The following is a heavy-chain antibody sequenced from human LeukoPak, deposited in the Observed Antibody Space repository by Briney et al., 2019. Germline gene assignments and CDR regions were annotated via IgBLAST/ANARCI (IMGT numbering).Heavy chain of an antibody. CDR1: GFTFSSYSMN. CDR3: ASIVVVPAATLEAA. J-gene: IGHJ5*02. Sequence: GSLRLSCAASGFTFSSYSMNWVRQAPGKGLEWIGSIYYSGSTYYNPSLKSRVTISVDTSKNQFSLKLSSVTAADTAVYYCASIVVVPAATLEAAWGQGTLVTVSS. CDR2: IYYSGST. D-gene: IGHD2-2*01. V-gene: IGHV4-59*05.